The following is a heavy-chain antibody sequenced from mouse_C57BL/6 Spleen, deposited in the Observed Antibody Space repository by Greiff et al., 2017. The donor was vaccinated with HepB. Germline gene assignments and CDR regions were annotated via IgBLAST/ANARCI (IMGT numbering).Heavy chain of an antibody. J-gene: IGHJ4*01. D-gene: IGHD2-4*01. Sequence: VQLQQSGPELVKPGASVKISCKASGYAFSSSWMNWVKQRPGKGLEWIGRIYPGDGDTNYNGKFKGKATLTADKSSSTAYMQLSSLTSEDSAVYFWARGDYDGMDYWGQGTSVTVSS. CDR1: GYAFSSSW. V-gene: IGHV1-82*01. CDR3: ARGDYDGMDY. CDR2: IYPGDGDT.